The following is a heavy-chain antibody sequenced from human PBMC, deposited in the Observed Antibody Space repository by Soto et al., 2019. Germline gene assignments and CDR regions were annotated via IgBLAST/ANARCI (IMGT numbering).Heavy chain of an antibody. CDR1: GFTFSSYA. V-gene: IGHV3-23*01. CDR2: ISGSGGST. Sequence: EVQLLESGGGLVQPGGSLRLSCAASGFTFSSYAMSWVRQAPGKGLEWVSAISGSGGSTYYADSVKGRFTISRDNSKNTLYLQMNSLRAEDTAVYYCASLPIAVAGPRGGGGYWGQGTLVTVSS. J-gene: IGHJ4*02. CDR3: ASLPIAVAGPRGGGGY. D-gene: IGHD6-19*01.